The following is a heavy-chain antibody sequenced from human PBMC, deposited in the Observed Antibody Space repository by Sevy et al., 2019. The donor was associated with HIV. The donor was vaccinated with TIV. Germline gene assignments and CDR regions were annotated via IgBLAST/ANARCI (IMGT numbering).Heavy chain of an antibody. J-gene: IGHJ4*02. CDR1: GYTFTKYY. Sequence: ASVKVSCEASGYTFTKYYMHWVRQAPGQGLEWMGIINPNDGGTTYAQKFQGRVTMTRDTSTTTVYMELTSLRSEDTAAYSCARGSSGSQPFDYWGQGTLVTVSS. CDR2: INPNDGGT. V-gene: IGHV1-46*01. D-gene: IGHD5-12*01. CDR3: ARGSSGSQPFDY.